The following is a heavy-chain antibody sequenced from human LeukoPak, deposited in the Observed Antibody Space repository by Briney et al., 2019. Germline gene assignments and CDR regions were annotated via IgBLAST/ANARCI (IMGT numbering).Heavy chain of an antibody. V-gene: IGHV4-31*03. D-gene: IGHD1-26*01. Sequence: SQTLSLTCTVSGCSISSGGYYWSWIRQHPGKGLEWIGYIYYSGSSYYNPSLKSRVTISVDTSKNQFSVKLSSVTAADTVVYYCARASSYDWFDPWGQGTLVTVSS. CDR1: GCSISSGGYY. J-gene: IGHJ5*02. CDR2: IYYSGSS. CDR3: ARASSYDWFDP.